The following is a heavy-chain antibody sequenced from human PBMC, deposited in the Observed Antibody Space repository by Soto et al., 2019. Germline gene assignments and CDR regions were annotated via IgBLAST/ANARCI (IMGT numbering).Heavy chain of an antibody. CDR2: INPSGGST. V-gene: IGHV1-46*01. CDR3: ARRANGYSYGSDYYYYGMDV. CDR1: GYTFPSYA. J-gene: IGHJ6*02. Sequence: ASVKVSCKASGYTFPSYAMHWVRQAPGQGLEWMGIINPSGGSTSYAQKFQGRVTMTRDTSTSTVYMELSSLRSEDTAVYYCARRANGYSYGSDYYYYGMDVWGQGTTVTVSS. D-gene: IGHD5-18*01.